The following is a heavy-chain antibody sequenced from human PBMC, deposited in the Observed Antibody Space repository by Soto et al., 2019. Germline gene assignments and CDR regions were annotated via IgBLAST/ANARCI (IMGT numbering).Heavy chain of an antibody. V-gene: IGHV4-4*07. CDR2: IYATGTT. CDR1: GASISGYY. D-gene: IGHD1-1*01. J-gene: IGHJ5*02. Sequence: SETLSLTCTVSGASISGYYWSWIRKSAGKGLEWIGRIYATGTTDYNPSLKSQVMMSVDTSKKQFSLRLRSVTAADTAVYYCVRDGTKTLRDWFDPWGQGISVTVSS. CDR3: VRDGTKTLRDWFDP.